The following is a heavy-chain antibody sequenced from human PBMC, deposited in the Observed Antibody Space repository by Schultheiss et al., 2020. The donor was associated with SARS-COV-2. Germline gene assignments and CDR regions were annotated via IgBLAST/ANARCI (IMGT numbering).Heavy chain of an antibody. D-gene: IGHD4-17*01. Sequence: GGSLRLSCAASGLTFSSYGMHWVRQAPGKGLEWVAVISHDGNNKYYADSVKGRFTISRDNSKNTLYLQMNSLRAEDTAVYYCARVPTTGAFDIWGRGTMVTVSS. CDR1: GLTFSSYG. CDR3: ARVPTTGAFDI. CDR2: ISHDGNNK. J-gene: IGHJ3*02. V-gene: IGHV3-30*03.